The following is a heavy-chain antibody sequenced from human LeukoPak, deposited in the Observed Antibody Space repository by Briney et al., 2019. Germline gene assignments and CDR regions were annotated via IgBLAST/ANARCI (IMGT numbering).Heavy chain of an antibody. J-gene: IGHJ4*02. CDR2: ISSSSSYI. CDR1: GFTFSSYS. D-gene: IGHD3-10*01. V-gene: IGHV3-21*01. Sequence: GGSLRLSCAHSGFTFSSYSMNWVRQAPGKGLEWVSSISSSSSYIYYADSVKGRFTISRDNAKNSLYLQMNSLRAEDTAVYYCAREVTNYGSGHVDYWGQGTLVTVSS. CDR3: AREVTNYGSGHVDY.